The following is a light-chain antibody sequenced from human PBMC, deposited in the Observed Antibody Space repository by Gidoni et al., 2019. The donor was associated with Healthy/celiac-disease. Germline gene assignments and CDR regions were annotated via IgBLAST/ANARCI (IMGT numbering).Light chain of an antibody. CDR1: QSVSSSY. CDR2: GAS. J-gene: IGKJ4*01. CDR3: QQYGSSPLT. Sequence: IVLTQSPGTLSLSPGERATLSCRASQSVSSSYLAWYQQKPGQAPRLLIDGASSRDTGIPARFSGSGSGTDFTLTISRLEPEDFAVYYCQQYGSSPLTFGGGTKVEIK. V-gene: IGKV3-20*01.